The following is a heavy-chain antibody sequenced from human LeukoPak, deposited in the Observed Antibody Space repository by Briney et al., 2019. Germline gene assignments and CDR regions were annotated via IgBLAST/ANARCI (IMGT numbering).Heavy chain of an antibody. CDR2: IYYNGST. CDR1: DGSINSYY. CDR3: ARGRSNYYGMDV. J-gene: IGHJ6*02. V-gene: IGHV4-59*01. D-gene: IGHD1-26*01. Sequence: SETLSLTCSVSDGSINSYYWNWIRRPPGKGLEWIGYIYYNGSTNYSPSLKSRVTMSVDTSKNLFSLKVSSVTAADTAVYYCARGRSNYYGMDVWGQGTTVTVSS.